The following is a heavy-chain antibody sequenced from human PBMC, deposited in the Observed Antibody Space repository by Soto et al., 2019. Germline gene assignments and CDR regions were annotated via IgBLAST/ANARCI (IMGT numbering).Heavy chain of an antibody. D-gene: IGHD5-18*01. CDR1: GFTFSSYA. CDR3: AKDYRGVDTAMDEGYYFDY. V-gene: IGHV3-23*01. CDR2: ISGSGGST. Sequence: GGSLRLSCAASGFTFSSYAMSWVRQAPGKGLEWVSAISGSGGSTYYADSVKGRFTISRDNSKNTLYLQMNSLRAEDTAVYYCAKDYRGVDTAMDEGYYFDYWGQGTLVTVSS. J-gene: IGHJ4*02.